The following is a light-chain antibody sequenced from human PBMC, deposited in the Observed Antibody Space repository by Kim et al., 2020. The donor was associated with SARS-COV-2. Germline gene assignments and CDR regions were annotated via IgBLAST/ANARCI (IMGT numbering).Light chain of an antibody. J-gene: IGLJ3*02. CDR3: QSADSSGTWV. CDR1: ALPKQY. CDR2: KDS. V-gene: IGLV3-25*03. Sequence: SYELTQPPSVSVSPGQTARITCSGDALPKQYAYWYQQKPGQAPVLVIYKDSERPSGIPERFSGSSSGTTVTLTIRGVQAEDEADYYCQSADSSGTWVFGGGTQLTVL.